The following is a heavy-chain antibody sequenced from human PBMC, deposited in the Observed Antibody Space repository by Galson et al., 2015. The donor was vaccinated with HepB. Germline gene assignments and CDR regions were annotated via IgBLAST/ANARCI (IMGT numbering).Heavy chain of an antibody. CDR2: FSSSSTTI. CDR1: GFTFSSYS. CDR3: ARDLTGYSSTWRRYWFFDL. J-gene: IGHJ2*01. Sequence: SLRLSCAASGFTFSSYSMNWVRQAPGKGLEWVSFFSSSSTTIYYADSVKGRFTISRDDAKNSLYLQMNSLRAEDTAVYYCARDLTGYSSTWRRYWFFDLWGRGTLVTVSS. D-gene: IGHD6-13*01. V-gene: IGHV3-48*04.